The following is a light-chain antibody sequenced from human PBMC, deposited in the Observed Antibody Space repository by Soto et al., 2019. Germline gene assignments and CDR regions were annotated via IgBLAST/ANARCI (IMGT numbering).Light chain of an antibody. V-gene: IGKV3-20*01. CDR2: GVS. Sequence: EIVLTQSPGSLSLSPGERATLSCRASQSVDSTFFAWYQKKPGQAPRLLMYGVSKRATGIPDRFSGSGSGTDCTLTISRLEPEDFAVYYCQQYMSSVTFGQGTRVEIK. J-gene: IGKJ1*01. CDR3: QQYMSSVT. CDR1: QSVDSTF.